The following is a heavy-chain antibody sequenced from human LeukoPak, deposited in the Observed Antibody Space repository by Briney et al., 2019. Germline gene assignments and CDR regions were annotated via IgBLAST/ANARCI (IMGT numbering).Heavy chain of an antibody. CDR2: IYSGGST. J-gene: IGHJ4*02. V-gene: IGHV3-53*01. CDR1: EFTVSSNY. CDR3: ARGAMGLDY. D-gene: IGHD2-8*01. Sequence: EGSLRLSCAASEFTVSSNYMSWVRQAPGKGLEWVSVIYSGGSTYYADSVKGRFTISRDNSKNTLYLQMNSLRAEDTAVYYCARGAMGLDYWGQGTLVTVSS.